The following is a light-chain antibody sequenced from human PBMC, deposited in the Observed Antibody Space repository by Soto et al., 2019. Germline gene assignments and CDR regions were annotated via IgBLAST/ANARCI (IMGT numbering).Light chain of an antibody. J-gene: IGKJ1*01. CDR1: QSISSS. Sequence: GLTQSQAPLSLSLGERVTFSCPASQSISSSLAWYQQKPGQAPRLLIYDVSNRADGLKARLSGSGAGIDFSDLLSYLQREDFACYSCPQRNSLPSTFGQGTKLDIK. CDR3: PQRNSLPST. CDR2: DVS. V-gene: IGKV3-11*01.